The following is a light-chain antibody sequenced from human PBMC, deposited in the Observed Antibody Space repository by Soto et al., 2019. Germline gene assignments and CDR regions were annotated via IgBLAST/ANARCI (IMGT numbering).Light chain of an antibody. Sequence: QSVLTQPPSASGSPGQSVTISCTGTSSDVGGYNYVSWYQHHPGKAPKLMIYEVSKRPSGVPDRFSGSKSGNTASLTVSGLQAEDEGDYYCSSYAGSNNLGVFGGGTTLTVL. CDR3: SSYAGSNNLGV. CDR2: EVS. J-gene: IGLJ3*02. CDR1: SSDVGGYNY. V-gene: IGLV2-8*01.